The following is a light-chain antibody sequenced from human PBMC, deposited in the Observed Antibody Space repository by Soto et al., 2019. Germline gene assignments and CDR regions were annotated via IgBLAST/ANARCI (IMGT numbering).Light chain of an antibody. CDR2: RAS. V-gene: IGKV3-20*01. CDR1: QSIGSTY. CDR3: QQYGSSPLT. Sequence: DIVLTQSPGTLSLSPGERATLSCRASQSIGSTYLAWYQQKPDQAPRLLIYRASSRATGIPDRFSGSGSGTDFTLTISRLEPEDFAVYYCQQYGSSPLTFGQGTKVDIK. J-gene: IGKJ1*01.